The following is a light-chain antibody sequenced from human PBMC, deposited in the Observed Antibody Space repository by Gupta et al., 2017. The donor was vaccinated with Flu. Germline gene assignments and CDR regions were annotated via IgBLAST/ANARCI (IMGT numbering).Light chain of an antibody. CDR1: QSVSNN. Sequence: EIVMTQSPGTLSLSPGERATLSCWASQSVSNNLAWYQQKPGQAPRLLIYGASTRATGLPDRFSGSGSGTEFTLTISIRQSEDFAVYYCLHEIYWPRTFGRGTKVEI. V-gene: IGKV3-15*01. CDR2: GAS. CDR3: LHEIYWPRT. J-gene: IGKJ4*02.